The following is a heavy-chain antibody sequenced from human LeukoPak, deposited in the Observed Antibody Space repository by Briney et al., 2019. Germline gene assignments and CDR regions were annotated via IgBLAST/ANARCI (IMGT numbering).Heavy chain of an antibody. CDR3: ARNYYYLLLAYRN. Sequence: GGSLRLSCAASGFTVSSNYMTWVRKAPGKGLEWGSLIYSGGSTYYADSVRGRFTVSRDTSTNTRYIQMNRLRAENTPVYNCARNYYYLLLAYRNWDKGTLVTVS. CDR2: IYSGGST. D-gene: IGHD3-9*01. J-gene: IGHJ4*02. CDR1: GFTVSSNY. V-gene: IGHV3-53*01.